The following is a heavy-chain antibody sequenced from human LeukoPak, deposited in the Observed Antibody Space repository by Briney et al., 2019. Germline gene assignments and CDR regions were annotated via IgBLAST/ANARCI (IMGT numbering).Heavy chain of an antibody. CDR3: ARDRIAAAGNWFDP. CDR1: GYTFTSYD. D-gene: IGHD6-13*01. V-gene: IGHV1-2*02. J-gene: IGHJ5*02. Sequence: ASVKVSCKASGYTFTSYDINWVRQAPGQGLEWMGWINPNSGGTNYAQKFQGRVTMTRDTSISTAYMELSRLRSDDTAVYYCARDRIAAAGNWFDPWGQGTLVTVSS. CDR2: INPNSGGT.